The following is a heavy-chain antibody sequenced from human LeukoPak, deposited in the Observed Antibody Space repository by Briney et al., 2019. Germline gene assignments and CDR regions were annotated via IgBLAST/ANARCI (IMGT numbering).Heavy chain of an antibody. Sequence: GGSLRLSCAASGFTFSSYSMNWVRQAPGKGLEWVSSISSSSSYIYYADSVKGRFTISRDNAKNSLYLQMNSLRAEDTAVYYCARGRVSKQWLVRSGAFDIWGQGTMVTVSS. CDR3: ARGRVSKQWLVRSGAFDI. J-gene: IGHJ3*02. CDR2: ISSSSSYI. V-gene: IGHV3-21*01. CDR1: GFTFSSYS. D-gene: IGHD6-19*01.